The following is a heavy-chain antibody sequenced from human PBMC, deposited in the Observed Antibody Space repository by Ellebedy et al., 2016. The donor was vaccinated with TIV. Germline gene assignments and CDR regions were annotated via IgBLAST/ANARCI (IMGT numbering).Heavy chain of an antibody. CDR3: TKTAWGGGYSYGYH. V-gene: IGHV3-15*07. Sequence: GGSLRLSCAASGFTFSNAWMNWVRQAPGKGLEWVGRIKSKTDGGTTDYAAPVKGRFTISRDDSKNTLYLQMNSLKTEDTAVYYCTKTAWGGGYSYGYHWGQGTLVTVSS. CDR1: GFTFSNAW. CDR2: IKSKTDGGTT. D-gene: IGHD5-18*01. J-gene: IGHJ5*02.